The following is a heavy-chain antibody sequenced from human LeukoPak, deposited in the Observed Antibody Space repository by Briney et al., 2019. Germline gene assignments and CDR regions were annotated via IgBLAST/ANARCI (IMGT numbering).Heavy chain of an antibody. D-gene: IGHD3-10*01. CDR1: GGTFSSYA. CDR2: IIPVFGTS. Sequence: GASVKVSCKASGGTFSSYAISWVRQAPGQGLEWMGRIIPVFGTSNYAQKFQGRVTMTRDTSTSTVYMELSSLRSEDTAVYYCARGMGPYGSGSYPKNIFDYWGQGTLVTVSS. CDR3: ARGMGPYGSGSYPKNIFDY. J-gene: IGHJ4*02. V-gene: IGHV1-69*05.